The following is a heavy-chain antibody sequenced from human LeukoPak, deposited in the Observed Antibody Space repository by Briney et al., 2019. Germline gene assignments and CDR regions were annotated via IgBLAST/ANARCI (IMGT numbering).Heavy chain of an antibody. CDR3: CSGSYYRSGAFDI. Sequence: ASLKVSCKASGYTFTSYYMHWVRQSPGQRLEWMGIINPSGGSTSYAQKFQGRVTMTRDMSISTAYMELSSLRSEDTAVYYCCSGSYYRSGAFDIWGQGTMVNVSS. CDR1: GYTFTSYY. CDR2: INPSGGST. V-gene: IGHV1-46*01. D-gene: IGHD1-26*01. J-gene: IGHJ3*02.